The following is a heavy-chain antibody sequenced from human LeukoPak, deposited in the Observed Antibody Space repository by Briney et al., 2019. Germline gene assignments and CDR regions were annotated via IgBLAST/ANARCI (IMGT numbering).Heavy chain of an antibody. J-gene: IGHJ4*02. V-gene: IGHV1-18*01. CDR2: ISAYNGNT. Sequence: ASVKVSCKASGYTFTSYGISWVRQAPGQGLEWMGWISAYNGNTNYAQKLQGRDTMTTDTSTSTAYMELRSLRSDDTAVYYCARSMNYYDRPVYFDYWGQGTLVTVSS. CDR3: ARSMNYYDRPVYFDY. D-gene: IGHD3-22*01. CDR1: GYTFTSYG.